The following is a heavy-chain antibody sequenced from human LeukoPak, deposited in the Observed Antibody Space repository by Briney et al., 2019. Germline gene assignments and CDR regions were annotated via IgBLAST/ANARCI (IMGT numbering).Heavy chain of an antibody. D-gene: IGHD3-3*01. CDR3: ARATYYDFWSGYSYWYFDL. J-gene: IGHJ2*01. V-gene: IGHV4-34*01. CDR1: GGSFSGYC. CDR2: INHSGST. Sequence: PSETLSLTCAVYGGSFSGYCWSWIRQPPGKGLEWIGEINHSGSTNYNPSLKSRVTISVDTSKNQFSLKLSSVTAADTAVYYCARATYYDFWSGYSYWYFDLWGRGTLVTVSS.